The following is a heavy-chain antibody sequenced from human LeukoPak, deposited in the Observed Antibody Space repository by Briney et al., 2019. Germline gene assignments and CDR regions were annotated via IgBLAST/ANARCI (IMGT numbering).Heavy chain of an antibody. J-gene: IGHJ4*02. Sequence: PGGSLRLSCAASGFTVSSNYMSWARQAPGKGLEWVSVIYSGGSTYYADSVKGRFTISRDNSKNTLYLQMNSLRAEDTAVYYCARGGRTAQFDCWGQGTLVTVSS. V-gene: IGHV3-53*01. CDR2: IYSGGST. CDR1: GFTVSSNY. D-gene: IGHD2-15*01. CDR3: ARGGRTAQFDC.